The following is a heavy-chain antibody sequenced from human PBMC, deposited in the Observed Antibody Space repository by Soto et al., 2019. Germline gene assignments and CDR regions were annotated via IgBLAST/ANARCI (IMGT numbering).Heavy chain of an antibody. D-gene: IGHD3-10*01. CDR2: IYYSGNT. CDR1: GDSISSYY. Sequence: PSETLSLTCTVSGDSISSYYWSWIGQPPGKGLEWIGYIYYSGNTNYNPSLKSRVTISVDTSKNQFSLKLSSVTAADTAVYYCARGSGAPYYFDYWGQGTLVTVSS. J-gene: IGHJ4*02. V-gene: IGHV4-59*01. CDR3: ARGSGAPYYFDY.